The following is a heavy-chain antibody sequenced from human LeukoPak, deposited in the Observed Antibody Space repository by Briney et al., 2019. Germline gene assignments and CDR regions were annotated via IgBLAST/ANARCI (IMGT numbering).Heavy chain of an antibody. CDR3: ARVLRYYYYMDV. J-gene: IGHJ6*03. V-gene: IGHV4-59*12. Sequence: SETLSLTCTVSGGSINSYYWSWIRQPPGKGLECIGYIHYTGSTNYNPSLKSRVTISVDTSKSQFSLKLSSVTAADTAVYYCARVLRYYYYMDVWGKGTTVTISS. D-gene: IGHD1-14*01. CDR2: IHYTGST. CDR1: GGSINSYY.